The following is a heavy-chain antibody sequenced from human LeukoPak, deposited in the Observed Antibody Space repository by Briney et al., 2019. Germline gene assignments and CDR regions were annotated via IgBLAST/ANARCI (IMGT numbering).Heavy chain of an antibody. Sequence: AGGSLRLSCAASGFTFSSYAMHWVRQAPGKGLEWVAVISYDGSNKYYADSVKGRFTISRDNSKNTLYLQMNSLRAEDTAVYYCARGRSLWKPDSSGYYQHTDAFDIWGQGTMVTVSS. D-gene: IGHD3-22*01. CDR1: GFTFSSYA. CDR3: ARGRSLWKPDSSGYYQHTDAFDI. CDR2: ISYDGSNK. J-gene: IGHJ3*02. V-gene: IGHV3-30-3*01.